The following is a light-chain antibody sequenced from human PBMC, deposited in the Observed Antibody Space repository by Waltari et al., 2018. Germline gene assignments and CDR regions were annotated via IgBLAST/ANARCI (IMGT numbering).Light chain of an antibody. Sequence: EVVLTQSPGTLSLSPGERATLSCRASQGVSRALAWYQQKPGQPPRLLIYGASIRATGIPDRFSGSGSGADFRLTISRLEPADSAMYYCQHYVRLPATFGQGTKVEIK. V-gene: IGKV3-20*01. J-gene: IGKJ1*01. CDR3: QHYVRLPAT. CDR1: QGVSRA. CDR2: GAS.